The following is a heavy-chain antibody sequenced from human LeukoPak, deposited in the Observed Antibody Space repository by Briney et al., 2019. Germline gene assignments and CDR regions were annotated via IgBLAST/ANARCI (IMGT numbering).Heavy chain of an antibody. J-gene: IGHJ4*02. V-gene: IGHV3-74*01. D-gene: IGHD2-2*01. Sequence: GGSLRLSCAASGFTFSTYWMHWVRQAPGTGLVWVSLINSDGSSTNYADSVKGRFTISRDNAKNTLYLQMNSLRAEDTAVYYCATDVPAVTVFGYWGQGTLVTVSS. CDR3: ATDVPAVTVFGY. CDR2: INSDGSST. CDR1: GFTFSTYW.